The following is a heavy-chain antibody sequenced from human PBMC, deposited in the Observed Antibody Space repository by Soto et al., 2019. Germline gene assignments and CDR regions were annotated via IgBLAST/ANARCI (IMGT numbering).Heavy chain of an antibody. V-gene: IGHV3-7*01. CDR3: AREGGIAARPSYYYGMDV. D-gene: IGHD6-6*01. CDR1: GFTFSSYW. CDR2: IKQDGSEK. J-gene: IGHJ6*02. Sequence: GGSLRLSCAASGFTFSSYWMSWVRQAPGKGLEWVANIKQDGSEKYYVDSVKGRFTISRDNAKNSLYLQMNSLRAEDTAVYYCAREGGIAARPSYYYGMDVWGQGTTVTVSS.